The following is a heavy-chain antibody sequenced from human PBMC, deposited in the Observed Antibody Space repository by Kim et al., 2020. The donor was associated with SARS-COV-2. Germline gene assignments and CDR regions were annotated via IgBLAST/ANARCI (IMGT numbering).Heavy chain of an antibody. V-gene: IGHV3-23*05. D-gene: IGHD3-16*01. CDR3: AKEGGTMITFGAFDI. Sequence: GGSLRLSCAASGFSFSGYTMNWVRQAPGKGPEWVSAIDKSGVPTFYADSVKGRFTISRDNSRNTVFLQMNRLRVDDTALYYCAKEGGTMITFGAFDIRG. J-gene: IGHJ3*02. CDR1: GFSFSGYT. CDR2: IDKSGVPT.